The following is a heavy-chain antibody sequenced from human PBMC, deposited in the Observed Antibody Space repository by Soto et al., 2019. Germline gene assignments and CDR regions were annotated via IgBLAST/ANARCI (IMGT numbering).Heavy chain of an antibody. Sequence: SETLSLTCTVSGGSISSYYWSWIRQPPGKGLEWIGYIYYSGSTNYNPSLKSRVTISVDTSKNQFSLKLSSVTAADTAVYYCARPRYPDYYYYYMDVWGKGTTVTVSS. CDR2: IYYSGST. V-gene: IGHV4-59*08. D-gene: IGHD3-16*02. J-gene: IGHJ6*03. CDR1: GGSISSYY. CDR3: ARPRYPDYYYYYMDV.